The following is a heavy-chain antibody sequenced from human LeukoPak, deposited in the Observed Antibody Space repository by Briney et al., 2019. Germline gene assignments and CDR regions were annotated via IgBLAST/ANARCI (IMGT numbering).Heavy chain of an antibody. CDR1: GYTFTGYY. CDR2: INPNSGGT. Sequence: ASVMVSCKASGYTFTGYYMHWVRQAPGQGLEWMGWINPNSGGTNYAQKFQGRVTMTRDTSISTAYMELSRLRSDDTAVYYCARGRTGTDHVREYYMDVWGKGTTVTVSS. D-gene: IGHD1-1*01. J-gene: IGHJ6*03. V-gene: IGHV1-2*02. CDR3: ARGRTGTDHVREYYMDV.